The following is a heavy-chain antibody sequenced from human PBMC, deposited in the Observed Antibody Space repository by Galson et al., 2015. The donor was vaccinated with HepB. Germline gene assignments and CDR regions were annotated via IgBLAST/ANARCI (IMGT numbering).Heavy chain of an antibody. CDR3: ARGGVVGGTDY. J-gene: IGHJ4*02. V-gene: IGHV3-74*01. CDR2: TNRDGSDK. D-gene: IGHD6-19*01. Sequence: SLRLSCAASGFTFSSYFMDWVRQAPGKGLVWVSDTNRDGSDKRYADSVKGRFTISRDNAKNMLYLQMNSLRVDDAAIYYCARGGVVGGTDYWGQGTLVTVSS. CDR1: GFTFSSYF.